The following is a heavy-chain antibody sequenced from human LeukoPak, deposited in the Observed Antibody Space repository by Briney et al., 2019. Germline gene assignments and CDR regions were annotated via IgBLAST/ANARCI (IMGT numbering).Heavy chain of an antibody. CDR2: ISYDGSNK. J-gene: IGHJ6*02. Sequence: GGSLRLSCAASGFTFSSYAMHWVRQAPGKGLEWVAVISYDGSNKYYADSVKGRFTISRDNSKNTLYLQMNSLRAEDTAMYYCARGNYYAMDVWGQGTTVTVFS. V-gene: IGHV3-30*04. CDR1: GFTFSSYA. CDR3: ARGNYYAMDV.